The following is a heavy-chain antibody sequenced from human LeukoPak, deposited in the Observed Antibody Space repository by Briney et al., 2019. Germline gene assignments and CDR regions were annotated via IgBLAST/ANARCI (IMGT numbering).Heavy chain of an antibody. CDR3: AKNIGGLDY. CDR1: GFTFSSFG. J-gene: IGHJ4*02. CDR2: ISGSDGST. Sequence: GGSLRLSCAASGFTFSSFGMTWVRQAQAPGKGLEWVSGISGSDGSTYYADSVKGRFTISRENSKNTLYLQMNSLRAEDTAVYYCAKNIGGLDYWGQGTLVTVSS. V-gene: IGHV3-23*01. D-gene: IGHD3-10*01.